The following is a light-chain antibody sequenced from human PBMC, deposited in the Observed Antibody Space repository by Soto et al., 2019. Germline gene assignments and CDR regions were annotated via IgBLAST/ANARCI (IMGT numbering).Light chain of an antibody. Sequence: QSALTQPPSASGSPGQSVTISCTGTGSDVGAYIYVSWYQQHPGKAPKLMIYEVNKRPSGVPDRCSGSKSGNTASLTVSGLQAEDEADYYCSSYAGSNNVVFGGGTKLTVL. CDR2: EVN. CDR3: SSYAGSNNVV. J-gene: IGLJ2*01. V-gene: IGLV2-8*01. CDR1: GSDVGAYIY.